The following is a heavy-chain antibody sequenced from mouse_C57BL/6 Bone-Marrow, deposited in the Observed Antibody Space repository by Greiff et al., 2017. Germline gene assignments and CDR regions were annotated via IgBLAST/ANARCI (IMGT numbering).Heavy chain of an antibody. Sequence: VKLMESGAELVKPGASVKISCKASGYTFTDYYINWVKQRPGQGLEWIGRIGPGSGSTYYNEKFKGKATLTADKSSSTAYMQLSSLTSEDSAVYFCAKIYYEYLRGAMDYWGQGTSVTVSS. D-gene: IGHD2-4*01. CDR3: AKIYYEYLRGAMDY. J-gene: IGHJ4*01. CDR2: IGPGSGST. V-gene: IGHV1-77*01. CDR1: GYTFTDYY.